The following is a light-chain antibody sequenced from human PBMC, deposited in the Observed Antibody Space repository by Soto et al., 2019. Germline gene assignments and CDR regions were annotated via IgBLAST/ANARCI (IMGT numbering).Light chain of an antibody. J-gene: IGLJ1*01. Sequence: QSALTQPASVSGSPGQSITISCTGTSSDVGGYNYVSWYQQHPVKAPKLMIYDVSNRPSGVSNRFSGSKSGNTASLTISGLQAEDEADYYCSSYTSNSTRVFGTGTKLTVL. CDR3: SSYTSNSTRV. V-gene: IGLV2-14*01. CDR1: SSDVGGYNY. CDR2: DVS.